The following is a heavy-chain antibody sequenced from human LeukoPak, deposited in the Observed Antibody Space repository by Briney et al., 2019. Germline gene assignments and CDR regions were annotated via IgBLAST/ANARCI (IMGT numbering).Heavy chain of an antibody. D-gene: IGHD6-6*01. CDR2: ISSTGNTI. CDR1: GFTFSSYE. V-gene: IGHV3-48*03. CDR3: ARGPNYYSSSSHFDY. Sequence: GGSLRLPCAASGFTFSSYEMNWVRQAPGKGLEWLSYISSTGNTIYYADSVKGRFTISRDNAKNSLYLQMNSLRAEDTAVYYCARGPNYYSSSSHFDYWGQGTLVTVSS. J-gene: IGHJ4*02.